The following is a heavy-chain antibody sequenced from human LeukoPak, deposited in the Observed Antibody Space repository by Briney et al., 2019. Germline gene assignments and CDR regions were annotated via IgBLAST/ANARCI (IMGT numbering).Heavy chain of an antibody. J-gene: IGHJ4*02. CDR1: GGTFSSYA. D-gene: IGHD2-21*02. CDR3: ARASRHEDCGGDCYSTAY. CDR2: IIPIFGTA. V-gene: IGHV1-69*05. Sequence: SVKVSCKASGGTFSSYAISWVRQAPGQGLEWMGRIIPIFGTANYAQKFQGRVTMTRDTSTSTVYMEPSSLRSEDTAVYYCARASRHEDCGGDCYSTAYWGQGTLVTVSS.